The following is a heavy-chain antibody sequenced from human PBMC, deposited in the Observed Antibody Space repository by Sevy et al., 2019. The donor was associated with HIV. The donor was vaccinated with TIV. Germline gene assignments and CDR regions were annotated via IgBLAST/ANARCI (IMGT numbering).Heavy chain of an antibody. CDR1: GYTFTGYY. J-gene: IGHJ4*02. CDR2: INPNSGGT. CDR3: TRGPSGFSGSDLAY. V-gene: IGHV1-2*02. D-gene: IGHD3-22*01. Sequence: ASVKVSCKASGYTFTGYYMHWVRQAPGLGLEWMGWINPNSGGTKYAQKFQGRVTMTRDTSISTAYMELSRLKSDDTAVYDCTRGPSGFSGSDLAYWGQGTLVTVSS.